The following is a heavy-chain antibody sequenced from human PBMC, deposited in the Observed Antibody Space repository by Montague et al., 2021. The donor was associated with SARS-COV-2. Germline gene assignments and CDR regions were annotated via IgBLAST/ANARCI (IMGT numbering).Heavy chain of an antibody. J-gene: IGHJ4*02. CDR1: GYRFRSYW. V-gene: IGHV5-51*01. Sequence: QSVAEVKTPGESLKISCQGYGYRFRSYWIGWVRQMPGKGLEWLGSVYAGDFDTRYSQSFRGRVTVSVDRSISTAYLQLSALRTSDTAIYYCARLSGNYYSDFDSWGQGTLVVVSS. CDR2: VYAGDFDT. D-gene: IGHD1-26*01. CDR3: ARLSGNYYSDFDS.